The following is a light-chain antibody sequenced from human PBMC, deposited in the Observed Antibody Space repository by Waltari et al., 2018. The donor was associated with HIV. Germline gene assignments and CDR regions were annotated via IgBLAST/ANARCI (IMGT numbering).Light chain of an antibody. V-gene: IGLV1-51*01. CDR2: DDI. CDR1: TSTIGKNL. Sequence: QSILTQPPSVSAAPGEQVTISCPGSTSTIGKNLISWYQQVPGRAPQLVIYDDIKRTAAAPARFSASKSGTSATLGITGLQTGDEANYYCGTWDSTLSVVVFGGGTKVTVL. CDR3: GTWDSTLSVVV. J-gene: IGLJ2*01.